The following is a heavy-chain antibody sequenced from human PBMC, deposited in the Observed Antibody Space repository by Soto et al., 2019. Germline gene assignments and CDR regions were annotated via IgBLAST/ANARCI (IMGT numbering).Heavy chain of an antibody. D-gene: IGHD4-17*01. CDR3: WRFSARLTTVVGKDF. Sequence: ASVKVSCKASGYTFTSYDINWVRQATGQGLEWMGWMNRNCGNTGYAQNFQGRVTMTRNTSISTAYMELNSLRSEDTAVYYCWRFSARLTTVVGKDFSGPGTTCTVS. CDR1: GYTFTSYD. J-gene: IGHJ6*02. CDR2: MNRNCGNT. V-gene: IGHV1-8*01.